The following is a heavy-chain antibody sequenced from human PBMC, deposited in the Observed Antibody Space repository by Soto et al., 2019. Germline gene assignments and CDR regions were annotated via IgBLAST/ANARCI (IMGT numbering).Heavy chain of an antibody. CDR2: ISGSGGST. CDR1: GHTFHHYA. J-gene: IGHJ4*02. D-gene: IGHD2-2*01. V-gene: IGHV3-23*01. CDR3: SKGSRGGGVVPAALN. Sequence: EVQLLESGGGLAQPGGSLRLSCVGSGHTFHHYAMTWVRQAPGKGLEWVSGISGSGGSTYYADSVRGRFTLSRDESKNTLYLKMNTPRAEDTAGYYCSKGSRGGGVVPAALNWGQGTLVTVSS.